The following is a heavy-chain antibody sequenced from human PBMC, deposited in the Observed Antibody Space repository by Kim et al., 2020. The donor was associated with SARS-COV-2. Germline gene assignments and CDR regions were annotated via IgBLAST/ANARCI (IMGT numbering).Heavy chain of an antibody. J-gene: IGHJ5*02. Sequence: SETLSLTCTVSGGSISSSSYYWGWIRKPPGKGLEWIGSIYYSGSTYYNPSLKSRVTISVDTSKNQFSLKLSSVTAADTAVYYCAKTMVRGPLSWFDPWGQGTLVTVSS. CDR2: IYYSGST. CDR1: GGSISSSSYY. V-gene: IGHV4-39*01. CDR3: AKTMVRGPLSWFDP. D-gene: IGHD3-10*01.